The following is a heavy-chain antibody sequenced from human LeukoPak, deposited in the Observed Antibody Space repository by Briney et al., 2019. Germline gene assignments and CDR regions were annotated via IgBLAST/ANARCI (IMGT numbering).Heavy chain of an antibody. V-gene: IGHV3-23*01. D-gene: IGHD3-22*01. CDR2: ISGSGGST. Sequence: GGSLRLSCAASGSTFSSYAMSWVRQAPGKGLEWVSAISGSGGSTYYADSVKGRFTISRDNSKNTLYLQMNSLRAEDTAVYYCAIRDYYDSSGNGKWGQGTLVTVSS. J-gene: IGHJ4*02. CDR1: GSTFSSYA. CDR3: AIRDYYDSSGNGK.